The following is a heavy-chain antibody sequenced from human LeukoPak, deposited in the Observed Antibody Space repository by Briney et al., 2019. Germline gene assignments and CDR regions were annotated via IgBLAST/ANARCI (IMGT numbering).Heavy chain of an antibody. V-gene: IGHV3-7*03. CDR1: GFTFSSYW. CDR3: ARERQYCSGGSCLNWFDP. Sequence: PGGSLRLSCAASGFTFSSYWMSWVRPAPGKGREWVANIKQDGSEKYYVDSVKGRFTIFRDNAKNSLYLQMNSLRAEDTAVYYCARERQYCSGGSCLNWFDPWGQGTLVTVSS. J-gene: IGHJ5*02. CDR2: IKQDGSEK. D-gene: IGHD2-15*01.